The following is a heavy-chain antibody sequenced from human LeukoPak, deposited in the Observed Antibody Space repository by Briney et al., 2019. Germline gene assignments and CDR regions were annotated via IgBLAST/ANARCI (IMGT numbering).Heavy chain of an antibody. V-gene: IGHV1-69*04. CDR2: ITPILVIA. J-gene: IGHJ4*02. CDR1: VGTFSSYA. CDR3: ASPMYYYDSSGYYAH. Sequence: GASVKVSCKASVGTFSSYAISWVRQAPGQGLEWMGRITPILVIASYAQKFQGRVTITADKSTSTAYMELSSLRSEDTAVYYCASPMYYYDSSGYYAHWGQGTLVTVSS. D-gene: IGHD3-22*01.